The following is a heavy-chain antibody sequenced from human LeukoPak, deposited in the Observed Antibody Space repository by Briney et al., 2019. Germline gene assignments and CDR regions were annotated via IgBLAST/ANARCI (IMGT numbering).Heavy chain of an antibody. CDR1: GGSISSYY. D-gene: IGHD6-19*01. CDR3: ARQLGYSSGWYGYYFDY. J-gene: IGHJ4*02. CDR2: IYHSGST. V-gene: IGHV4-38-2*02. Sequence: SETLSLTCTVSGGSISSYYWGWIRQPPGKGLEWLGSIYHSGSTYYNPSLKSRVTISVDTSKNQFSLKLSSVTAADTAVYYCARQLGYSSGWYGYYFDYWGQGTLVTVSS.